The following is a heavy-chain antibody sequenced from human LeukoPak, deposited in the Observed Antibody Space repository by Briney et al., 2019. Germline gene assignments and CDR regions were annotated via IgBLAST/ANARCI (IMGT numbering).Heavy chain of an antibody. CDR3: AKLSPRFLEWFFDY. D-gene: IGHD3-3*01. V-gene: IGHV3-53*01. J-gene: IGHJ4*02. Sequence: PGGSLRLSCAASGFTVSSNYMSWVCQAPGKGLEWVSVIYSGGSTYYADSVKGRFTISRDNSKNTLYLQMNSLRAEDTAVYYCAKLSPRFLEWFFDYWGQGTLVTVSS. CDR1: GFTVSSNY. CDR2: IYSGGST.